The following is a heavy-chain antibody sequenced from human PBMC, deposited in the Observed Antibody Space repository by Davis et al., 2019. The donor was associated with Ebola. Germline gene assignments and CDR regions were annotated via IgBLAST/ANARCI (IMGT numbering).Heavy chain of an antibody. CDR2: INPNSGGT. CDR1: GYTFTGYY. CDR3: ARGGTNWFDP. J-gene: IGHJ5*02. V-gene: IGHV1-2*04. Sequence: AASVKVSCKASGYTFTGYYMHWVRQAPGQGLEWMGWINPNSGGTNYAQKFQGWVTMTRDTSISTAYMELSSLRSEDTAVYYCARGGTNWFDPWGQGTLVTVSS.